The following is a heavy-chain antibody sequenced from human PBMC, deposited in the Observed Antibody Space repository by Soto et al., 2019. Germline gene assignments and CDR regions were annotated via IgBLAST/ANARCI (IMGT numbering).Heavy chain of an antibody. CDR2: ISAYNGNT. Sequence: ASVKVSCKASGYTFTSYGISWVRQAPGQGLEWMGWISAYNGNTNYAQKLQGRVTMTTDTSTSTAYMELRSLRSDDTAVYYCARDDYYDSSGSWAYYGMDVWGQGTTVTVPS. CDR1: GYTFTSYG. D-gene: IGHD3-22*01. J-gene: IGHJ6*02. V-gene: IGHV1-18*04. CDR3: ARDDYYDSSGSWAYYGMDV.